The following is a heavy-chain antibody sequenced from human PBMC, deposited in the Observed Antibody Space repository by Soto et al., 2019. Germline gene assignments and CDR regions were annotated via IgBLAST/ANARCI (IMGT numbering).Heavy chain of an antibody. CDR1: GGSISSGDYS. J-gene: IGHJ5*02. Sequence: SETLSLTCTVSGGSISSGDYSWAWIRQPLGKGLEWIGYIYQSGSTHYNPSLKSRVTISVNTSKNQFSLKLSSVTAADTAVYYCARSVFPWGQGTLVTVSS. CDR3: ARSVFP. CDR2: IYQSGST. V-gene: IGHV4-31*03.